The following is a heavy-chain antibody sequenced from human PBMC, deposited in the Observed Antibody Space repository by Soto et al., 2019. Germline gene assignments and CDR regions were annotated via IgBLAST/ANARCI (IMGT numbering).Heavy chain of an antibody. J-gene: IGHJ6*02. CDR1: GYTFTSYG. D-gene: IGHD3-3*01. Sequence: GASVKVSCKASGYTFTSYGISWVRQAPGQGLEWMGWISAYNGNTNYAQKLQGRVTMTTGTSTSTAYMELRSLRSDDTAVYYCASGELRFLEWFPFSYYYYGMDVWGQGTTVTVSS. V-gene: IGHV1-18*04. CDR2: ISAYNGNT. CDR3: ASGELRFLEWFPFSYYYYGMDV.